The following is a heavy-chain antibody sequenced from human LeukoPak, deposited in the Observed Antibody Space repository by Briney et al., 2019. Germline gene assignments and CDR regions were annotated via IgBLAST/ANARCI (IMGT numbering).Heavy chain of an antibody. CDR3: ARHPTGYSSSWYFDY. V-gene: IGHV1-18*01. D-gene: IGHD6-13*01. CDR2: ISAYNGNT. CDR1: GYTFTSYG. Sequence: ASVKVSCKASGYTFTSYGISWVRPAPGQGLEWMGWISAYNGNTNYAQKLQGRVTMTTDTSTSTAYMELRSLRSDDTAVYYCARHPTGYSSSWYFDYWGQGTLVTVSS. J-gene: IGHJ4*02.